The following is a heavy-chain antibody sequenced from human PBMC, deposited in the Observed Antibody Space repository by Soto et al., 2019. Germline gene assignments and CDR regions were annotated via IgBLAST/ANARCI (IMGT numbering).Heavy chain of an antibody. D-gene: IGHD3-22*01. V-gene: IGHV3-23*01. CDR3: ARDVYYDRSGYFSY. J-gene: IGHJ4*02. CDR2: ISGSGGST. Sequence: PGGSLRLSCVVSGYTFSSHAMSWVRQAPGKGLEWVSGISGSGGSTYYADSVKGRFTISRNNPTDTLFLQMNSLRAEDTAFYYCARDVYYDRSGYFSYWGQGALVTVSS. CDR1: GYTFSSHA.